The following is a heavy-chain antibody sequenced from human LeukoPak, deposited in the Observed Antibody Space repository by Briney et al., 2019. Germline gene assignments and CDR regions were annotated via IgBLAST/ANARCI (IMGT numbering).Heavy chain of an antibody. Sequence: GGSLRLSCAASGFTFSSYWMSWVRQAPGKGLEWVSAISGSGGSTYYADSVKGRFTISRDNSKNTLYLQMNSLRAEDTAVYYCAKDDGESLWFFGNDYWGQGTLVTVSS. CDR3: AKDDGESLWFFGNDY. CDR2: ISGSGGST. CDR1: GFTFSSYW. D-gene: IGHD5-18*01. J-gene: IGHJ4*02. V-gene: IGHV3-23*01.